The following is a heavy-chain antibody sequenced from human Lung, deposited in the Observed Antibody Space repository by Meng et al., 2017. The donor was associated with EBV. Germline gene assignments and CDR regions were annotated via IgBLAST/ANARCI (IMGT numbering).Heavy chain of an antibody. V-gene: IGHV4-30-4*08. CDR3: AREYSSSSGLPGP. CDR2: IYDSGST. D-gene: IGHD6-6*01. Sequence: VQPQGSGPGLVKPSQTLSLTCTVSGGSIRFGDYYWSWIRQPPGKGLEWIGYIYDSGSTSYNPSLMSRVTISVDTSRNQFSLKLTSVTAADTAVYYCAREYSSSSGLPGPWGQGTLVTVSS. CDR1: GGSIRFGDYY. J-gene: IGHJ5*02.